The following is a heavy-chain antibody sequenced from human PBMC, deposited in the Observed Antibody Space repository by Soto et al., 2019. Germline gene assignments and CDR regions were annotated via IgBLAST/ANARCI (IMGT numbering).Heavy chain of an antibody. CDR3: AKDMVVATIPFSLAY. V-gene: IGHV3-23*01. D-gene: IGHD5-12*01. CDR1: GFTFSSYA. CDR2: ISGSGGST. Sequence: GGSLRLSCAASGFTFSSYAMSWVRQAPGKGLEWVSAISGSGGSTYYADSVKGRFTISRDNSKNTLYLQMNSLRAEDTAVYYCAKDMVVATIPFSLAYWGQGTLVTVSS. J-gene: IGHJ4*02.